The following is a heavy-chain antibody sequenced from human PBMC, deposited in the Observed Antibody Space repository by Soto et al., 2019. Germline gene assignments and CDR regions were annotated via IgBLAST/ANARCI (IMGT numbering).Heavy chain of an antibody. Sequence: ASMNAASKASGSTLTSYYMHWLRQAPGQGLEWMGIINPSGGSTSYAQKFQGRVTMTRDTSTSTVYMELSSLRSEDTAVYYCARGIAVAGTIFDYWGQGTLVTVSS. CDR2: INPSGGST. V-gene: IGHV1-46*03. D-gene: IGHD6-19*01. CDR1: GSTLTSYY. J-gene: IGHJ4*02. CDR3: ARGIAVAGTIFDY.